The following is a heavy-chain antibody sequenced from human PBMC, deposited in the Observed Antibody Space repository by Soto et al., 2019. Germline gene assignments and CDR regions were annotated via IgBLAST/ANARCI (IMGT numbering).Heavy chain of an antibody. Sequence: QVQLVQSGAEVKKPGSSVKVSCKASGGTFSSYAISWVRQAPGQGLEWMGGIIPIFGTANYAQKFQGRVTITADESTSTAYMELSSLRSEDTAVYYCASILDTVVVPAHYGMDVWGQGTTVTVSS. CDR2: IIPIFGTA. CDR1: GGTFSSYA. D-gene: IGHD2-2*03. CDR3: ASILDTVVVPAHYGMDV. J-gene: IGHJ6*02. V-gene: IGHV1-69*01.